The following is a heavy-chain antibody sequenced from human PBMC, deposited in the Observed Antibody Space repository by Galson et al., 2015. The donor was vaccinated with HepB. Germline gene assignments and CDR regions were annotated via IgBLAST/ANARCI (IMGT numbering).Heavy chain of an antibody. CDR1: GFTFSSYG. V-gene: IGHV3-33*08. Sequence: SLRLSCAASGFTFSSYGMHWVRQAPGKGLEWVAVIWYDGSNKYYADSVKGRFTISRDNSKNTLYLQMNSLRAEDTAVYYCARTHASLKHQDDSGSYWGEFDYWGQGNLVTVSS. CDR3: ARTHASLKHQDDSGSYWGEFDY. D-gene: IGHD1-26*01. J-gene: IGHJ4*02. CDR2: IWYDGSNK.